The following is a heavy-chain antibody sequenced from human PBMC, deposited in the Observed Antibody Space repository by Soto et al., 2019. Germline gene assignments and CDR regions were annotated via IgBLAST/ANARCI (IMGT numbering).Heavy chain of an antibody. Sequence: KSSETLSLTCTVSGGSISSYYWSWIRQPPGKGLEWIGYIYDSGSTNYNPSLKSRVTISVDTSKNQFSLKLTSVTAADTAVYYCARLDNDDYQGQWFDPWGQGTLVTVSS. V-gene: IGHV4-59*01. CDR1: GGSISSYY. CDR3: ARLDNDDYQGQWFDP. J-gene: IGHJ5*02. CDR2: IYDSGST. D-gene: IGHD4-17*01.